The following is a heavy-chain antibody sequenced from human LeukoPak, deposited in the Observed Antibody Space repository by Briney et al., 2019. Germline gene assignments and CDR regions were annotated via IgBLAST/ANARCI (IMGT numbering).Heavy chain of an antibody. Sequence: SETLSLTCTVSGGSISSYYWSWIRQPAGKGLEWIGRIYTSGSTNYNPSLKSRVTMSVDTSKNQFSLKLSSVTAADTAAYYCARAAAQXXYXMDVWGXXXTXXVX. CDR3: ARAAAQXXYXMDV. CDR1: GGSISSYY. V-gene: IGHV4-4*07. CDR2: IYTSGST. J-gene: IGHJ6*03. D-gene: IGHD6-13*01.